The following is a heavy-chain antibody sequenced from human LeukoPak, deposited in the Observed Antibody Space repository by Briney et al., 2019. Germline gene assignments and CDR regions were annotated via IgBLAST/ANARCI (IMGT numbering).Heavy chain of an antibody. CDR3: ARGPDREKYYFDY. CDR2: ISSSSSYI. CDR1: GFTFSSYS. J-gene: IGHJ4*02. V-gene: IGHV3-21*01. D-gene: IGHD5-24*01. Sequence: SGGSLRLSCAASGFTFSSYSMNWVRQAPGKGLEWVSSISSSSSYIYYADSVKGRFTISRDNAKNSLYLQMNSLRAEDTAVYYCARGPDREKYYFDYWGQGTLVTVSS.